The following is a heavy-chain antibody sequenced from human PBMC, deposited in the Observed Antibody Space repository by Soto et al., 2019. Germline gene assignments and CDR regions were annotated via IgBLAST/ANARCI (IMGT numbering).Heavy chain of an antibody. CDR1: GFTFSSYA. V-gene: IGHV3-23*01. CDR3: ARRERGWYFDL. CDR2: ISGSGDST. Sequence: EVQLLESGGGLVQPGGSLRLSCAASGFTFSSYAMNWVRQAPGKGLEWVSVISGSGDSTYYADSVKGRFTISRDNSKNTLSLQMNSLRAEDTAVYYCARRERGWYFDLWGRGTLVTVSS. J-gene: IGHJ2*01.